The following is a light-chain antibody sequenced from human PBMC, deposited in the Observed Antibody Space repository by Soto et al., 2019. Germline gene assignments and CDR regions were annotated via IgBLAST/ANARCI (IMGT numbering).Light chain of an antibody. CDR3: QQYGGSPVT. Sequence: IVLTQSPGILSLSPGERATLSCRASQSIYSSALAWYQQKPDQAPRLLVYGASNRATGLPDRFSGSGSGTDFTLTISRLEPEDFAFYFCQQYGGSPVTFGGGTNLEI. CDR1: QSIYSSA. J-gene: IGKJ4*01. V-gene: IGKV3-20*01. CDR2: GAS.